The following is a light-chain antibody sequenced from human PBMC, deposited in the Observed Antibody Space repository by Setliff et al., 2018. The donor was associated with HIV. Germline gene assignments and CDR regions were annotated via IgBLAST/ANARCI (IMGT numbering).Light chain of an antibody. CDR1: NIGSKS. Sequence: SYELTQPPSVSVAPGKTARITCGGNNIGSKSVYWYQQKPGQAPVLVVYDDSDRPSGIPERFSGSNSGNTATLIISSTDWDEADYYCQVWDSGSDHVVFGGGTKVTVL. CDR3: QVWDSGSDHVV. V-gene: IGLV3-21*03. J-gene: IGLJ3*02. CDR2: DDS.